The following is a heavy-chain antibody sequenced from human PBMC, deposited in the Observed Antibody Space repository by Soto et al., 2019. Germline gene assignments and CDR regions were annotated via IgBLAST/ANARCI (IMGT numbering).Heavy chain of an antibody. CDR1: GYTFSSNS. Sequence: QVQLVQSGSEVKKPGASVKVSCKASGYTFSSNSIHWVRQAPGQGLEWMGWITHFNGDTSYAQKFQGRVTITTAPSTSTVFLELRSLRFDDTAVYYCTRVRVVVGATIDSWGQGALGTVSS. CDR3: TRVRVVVGATIDS. D-gene: IGHD2-15*01. CDR2: ITHFNGDT. J-gene: IGHJ4*02. V-gene: IGHV1-18*04.